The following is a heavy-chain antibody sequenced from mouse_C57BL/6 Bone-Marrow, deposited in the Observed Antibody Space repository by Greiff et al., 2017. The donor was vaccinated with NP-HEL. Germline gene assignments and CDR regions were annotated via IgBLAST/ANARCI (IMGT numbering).Heavy chain of an antibody. J-gene: IGHJ1*03. CDR1: GYTFTSYW. CDR2: IDPSDSYT. Sequence: QVQLQQPGAELVMPGASVKLSCKASGYTFTSYWMHWVKQRPGQGLEWIGEIDPSDSYTNYNQKFKGKSTVTVDKSSSTAYMQLSSLTSEDSAVYYCARDYYGSSNWYFDVWGTGTTVTVSS. CDR3: ARDYYGSSNWYFDV. D-gene: IGHD1-1*01. V-gene: IGHV1-69*01.